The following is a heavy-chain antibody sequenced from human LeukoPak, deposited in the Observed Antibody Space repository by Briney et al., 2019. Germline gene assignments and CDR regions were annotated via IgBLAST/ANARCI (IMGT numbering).Heavy chain of an antibody. CDR3: AQESRHGYNYLEK. CDR2: ILYNGNT. J-gene: IGHJ4*02. Sequence: SETLSLRCTVSGGSISSYYWGWIRHPPGKGLEFIVYILYNGNTNYNPSLESRVTISVDTSKNHFSLKLSSVTAADTAVYFCAQESRHGYNYLEKWGQGIVVSVSA. D-gene: IGHD5-24*01. V-gene: IGHV4-59*01. CDR1: GGSISSYY.